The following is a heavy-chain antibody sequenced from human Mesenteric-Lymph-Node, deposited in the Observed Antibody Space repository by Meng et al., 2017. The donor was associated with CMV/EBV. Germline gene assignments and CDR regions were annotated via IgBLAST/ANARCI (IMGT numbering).Heavy chain of an antibody. CDR1: GFTFSTYG. CDR3: AREGDGYNSPIDY. Sequence: GESLKISCAASGFTFSTYGMSWVRQAPGKGLEWVSVIYSDGSITYYADSVKGRFTISRDNSKNTLYLQMNSLRAEDAAVYYCAREGDGYNSPIDYWGQGTLVTVSS. J-gene: IGHJ4*02. CDR2: IYSDGSIT. D-gene: IGHD5-24*01. V-gene: IGHV3-23*03.